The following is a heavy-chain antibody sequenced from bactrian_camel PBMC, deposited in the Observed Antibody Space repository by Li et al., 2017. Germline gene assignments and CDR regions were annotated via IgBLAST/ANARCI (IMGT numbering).Heavy chain of an antibody. CDR3: AAAENFTPTVWGAGWHRHCFGD. D-gene: IGHD2*01. V-gene: IGHV3S26*01. CDR1: GYTYKSAC. J-gene: IGHJ6*01. Sequence: HVQLVESGGGSVSAGGSLTLSCVSSGYTYKSACMSWFRQVPGKEREGVAAIDSSGRTSYADSVKDRFRISKDNAKATVTLQMSSMKVEDTAMYYCAAAENFTPTVWGAGWHRHCFGDWSQGTQVTVS. CDR2: IDSSGRT.